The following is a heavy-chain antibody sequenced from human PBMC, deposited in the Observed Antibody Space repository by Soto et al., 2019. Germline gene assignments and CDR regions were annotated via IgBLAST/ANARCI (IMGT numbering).Heavy chain of an antibody. CDR1: GYTFTSYG. V-gene: IGHV1-18*01. Sequence: ASVKVSCKASGYTFTSYGISWVRQAPGQGLEWMGWISAYNGNTNYAQKLQGRVTMTADTSTSTAYMELRSLRSDDTAVYYCARDRIAAAGSRPLDYWGQGTLVTVSS. D-gene: IGHD6-13*01. J-gene: IGHJ4*02. CDR3: ARDRIAAAGSRPLDY. CDR2: ISAYNGNT.